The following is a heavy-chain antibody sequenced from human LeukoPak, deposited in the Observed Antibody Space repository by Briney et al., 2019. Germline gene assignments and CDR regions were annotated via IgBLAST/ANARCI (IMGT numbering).Heavy chain of an antibody. CDR1: GGSISSFY. CDR3: ARHKEESGAYRPNDY. D-gene: IGHD1-1*01. CDR2: IYYTGST. V-gene: IGHV4-59*08. J-gene: IGHJ4*02. Sequence: KPSETLSLTCTVSGGSISSFYWSWIRQPPGKGLEWIGLIYYTGSTDYNPSLKSRVTMSVDTSKDQFSLKLSSVTAADTAVYYCARHKEESGAYRPNDYWGQGTLVTVSS.